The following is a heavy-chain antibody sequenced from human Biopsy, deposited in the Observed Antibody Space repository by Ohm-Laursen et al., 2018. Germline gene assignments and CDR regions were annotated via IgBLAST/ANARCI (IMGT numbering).Heavy chain of an antibody. D-gene: IGHD3-10*01. J-gene: IGHJ4*02. CDR3: ATGPYYDTRFYYNVRPFDF. V-gene: IGHV1-24*01. CDR1: GYTLTELS. Sequence: GASVKVSCKVSGYTLTELSIHWVRQTGGKGLEWMGGFDREERKTVYAEKFQGRVTMTEDTSTDTVYMEVTSLRSDDTAVYYCATGPYYDTRFYYNVRPFDFWGQGTPVTVSS. CDR2: FDREERKT.